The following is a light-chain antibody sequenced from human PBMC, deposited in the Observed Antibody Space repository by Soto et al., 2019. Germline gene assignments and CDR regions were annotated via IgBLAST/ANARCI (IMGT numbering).Light chain of an antibody. CDR1: IGSKN. J-gene: IGLJ2*01. CDR2: RDS. Sequence: SYELTQPLSVSVALGQTASITCGGNIGSKNVHWYQQKPGQAPVLVIYRDSNRPSGIPERFSGSNSGNTATLTISRAQAGDEADYYCQVWDSSTRVFGGGTKLTVL. CDR3: QVWDSSTRV. V-gene: IGLV3-9*01.